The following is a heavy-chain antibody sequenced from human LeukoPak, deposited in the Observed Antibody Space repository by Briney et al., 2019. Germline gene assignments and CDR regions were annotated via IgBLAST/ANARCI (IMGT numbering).Heavy chain of an antibody. D-gene: IGHD6-19*01. Sequence: GGSLRLSCAASGFTFSNYAMSWVRQAPGKGLEWVSGVSAGGDKTDYAESVKGRFTISRDNSKNTVYMQMTSVTAEDTARYYCARKRTPVAGTNYFDYWGLGTLVTVSS. CDR2: VSAGGDKT. J-gene: IGHJ4*02. CDR3: ARKRTPVAGTNYFDY. CDR1: GFTFSNYA. V-gene: IGHV3-23*01.